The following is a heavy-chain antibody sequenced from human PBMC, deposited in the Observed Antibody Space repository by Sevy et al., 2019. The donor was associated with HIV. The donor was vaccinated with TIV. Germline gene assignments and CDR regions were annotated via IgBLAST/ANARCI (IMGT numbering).Heavy chain of an antibody. CDR1: GFTFADHA. V-gene: IGHV3-30*04. J-gene: IGHJ4*02. Sequence: GGSLRLSCAASGFTFADHAFHWVRQAPGKGLEWVAIISFDGRNKRLAESVKGRFTISRDDSKNTVYLQMTSLRPEDTAVYYCARDHCTDGACFRSGYFGYWGQGTLVTVSS. CDR3: ARDHCTDGACFRSGYFGY. CDR2: ISFDGRNK. D-gene: IGHD2-8*01.